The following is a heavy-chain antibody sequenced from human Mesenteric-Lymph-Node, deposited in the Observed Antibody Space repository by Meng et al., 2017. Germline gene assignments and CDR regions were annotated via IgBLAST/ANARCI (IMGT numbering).Heavy chain of an antibody. J-gene: IGHJ5*02. CDR3: ARGQRSYSGSYPEWFDP. V-gene: IGHV4-4*07. CDR1: GGSISGYY. Sequence: VKPQDSGPGLVKPSETLSLTCTVSGGSISGYYWSWIRQPAGKGLEWIGRIYTSGSTYYNPSLKGRVTISVDTSKNQFSLNLSSVTAADTAVYYCARGQRSYSGSYPEWFDPWGQGTLVTVSS. CDR2: IYTSGST. D-gene: IGHD1-26*01.